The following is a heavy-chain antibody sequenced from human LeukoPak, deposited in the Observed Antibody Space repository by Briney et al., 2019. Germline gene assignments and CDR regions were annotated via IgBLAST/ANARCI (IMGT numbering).Heavy chain of an antibody. Sequence: PGGSLRLSCAASGFTFSSYSMNWVRQAPGKGLEWVSSISSSSSYIYYADSVKGRFTISRDNAKKSLYLQMNSLRAEDTALYYCARLYCSGGTCYKGAGDYWGQGTLVTVSS. CDR2: ISSSSSYI. V-gene: IGHV3-21*01. D-gene: IGHD2-15*01. CDR1: GFTFSSYS. CDR3: ARLYCSGGTCYKGAGDY. J-gene: IGHJ4*02.